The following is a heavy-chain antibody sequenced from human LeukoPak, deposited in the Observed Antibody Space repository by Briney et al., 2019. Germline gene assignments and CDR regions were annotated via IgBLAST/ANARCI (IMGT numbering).Heavy chain of an antibody. CDR1: GFTVSSNY. CDR2: IYSGGST. J-gene: IGHJ4*02. D-gene: IGHD3-22*01. Sequence: GGSLRLSCAASGFTVSSNYMSWVRKAPGKGLEWVSVIYSGGSTYYADSVKGRFTISRDNSKNTLYLQMNSLRAEDTAVYYCARDTNNYYDSSGYYDYWGQGTLVTVSS. V-gene: IGHV3-53*01. CDR3: ARDTNNYYDSSGYYDY.